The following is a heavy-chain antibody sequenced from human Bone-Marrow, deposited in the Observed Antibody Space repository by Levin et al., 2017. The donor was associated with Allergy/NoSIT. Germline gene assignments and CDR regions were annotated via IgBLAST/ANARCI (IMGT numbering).Heavy chain of an antibody. V-gene: IGHV4-59*11. D-gene: IGHD3-3*01. Sequence: PSETLSLTCSFSGGSISDHKWTWVRQPPGKGLEWVGYIYYSGHANYNPSLSSRLTISIDTSKDQFSLRLSSVTAADTAVYYCARFWSGFDYWGQGILVTVSS. J-gene: IGHJ4*02. CDR3: ARFWSGFDY. CDR1: GGSISDHK. CDR2: IYYSGHA.